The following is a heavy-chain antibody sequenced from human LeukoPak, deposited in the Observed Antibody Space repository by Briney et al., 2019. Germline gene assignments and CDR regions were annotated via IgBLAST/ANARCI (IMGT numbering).Heavy chain of an antibody. Sequence: PAGSLRLSCAASGFTFSDHYMDWVRQAPGKGLEWVGRIRNKANSYTTEYAASVKGRFTISRDDSKNSLYLQMNRLKTEDTAVYYCAKDLRHYCGGDCSRWGQGTLVTVSS. V-gene: IGHV3-72*01. CDR2: IRNKANSYTT. CDR1: GFTFSDHY. D-gene: IGHD2-21*02. CDR3: AKDLRHYCGGDCSR. J-gene: IGHJ4*02.